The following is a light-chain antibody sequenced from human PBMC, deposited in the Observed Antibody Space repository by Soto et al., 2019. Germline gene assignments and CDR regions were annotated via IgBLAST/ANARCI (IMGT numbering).Light chain of an antibody. Sequence: NFMLTQPHSVSKSPGKTVTISCTRSSGSIASNYVRWYQQRPGSAPTTVIYEDNQRPSGVPDRFSGSIDSSSNSASLTISGLKTEDEADYYCQSYDSSIPVVFGGGTKLTVL. V-gene: IGLV6-57*04. CDR1: SGSIASNY. CDR3: QSYDSSIPVV. J-gene: IGLJ2*01. CDR2: EDN.